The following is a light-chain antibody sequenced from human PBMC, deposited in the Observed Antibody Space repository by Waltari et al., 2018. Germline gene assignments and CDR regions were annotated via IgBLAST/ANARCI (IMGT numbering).Light chain of an antibody. Sequence: QSALTQPASVSGSPGQSITISCPGTSSDVGSYNLVSWYQQHPGKAPKLMIYEGSKRPSGVSNRFSGSKSGNTASLTISGLQAEDEADYYCCSYAGSIDYVFGTGTKVTVL. CDR2: EGS. CDR3: CSYAGSIDYV. V-gene: IGLV2-23*01. CDR1: SSDVGSYNL. J-gene: IGLJ1*01.